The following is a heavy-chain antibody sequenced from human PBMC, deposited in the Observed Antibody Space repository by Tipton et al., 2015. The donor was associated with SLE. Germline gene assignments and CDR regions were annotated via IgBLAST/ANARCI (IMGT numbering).Heavy chain of an antibody. CDR3: AKTNPIFDYDSSGYPDY. CDR1: GFTFSSYA. J-gene: IGHJ4*02. D-gene: IGHD3-22*01. V-gene: IGHV3-23*01. CDR2: ISGSGGST. Sequence: GSLRLSCAASGFTFSSYAMSWVRQAPGKGLEWVSAISGSGGSTYYADSVKGRFTISRDNSKNTLYLQMNSLRAEDTAVYYCAKTNPIFDYDSSGYPDYWGQGTLVTVSS.